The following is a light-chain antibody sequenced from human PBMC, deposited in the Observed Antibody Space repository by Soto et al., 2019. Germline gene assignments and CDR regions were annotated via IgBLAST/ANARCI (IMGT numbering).Light chain of an antibody. CDR3: SSYTTSSPVV. CDR2: AVT. J-gene: IGLJ2*01. Sequence: QSALTQPASVSGSPGQSITISCTGSSSDVGGYDYVCWYQQYPGKAPKLIIYAVTDRPSGVSNRFSGSKSGNTASLIISGLQAEDEADYYCSSYTTSSPVVFGGGTKLTVL. V-gene: IGLV2-14*03. CDR1: SSDVGGYDY.